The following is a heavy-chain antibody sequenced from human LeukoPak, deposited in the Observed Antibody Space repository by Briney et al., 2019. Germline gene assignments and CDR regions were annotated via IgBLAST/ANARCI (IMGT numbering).Heavy chain of an antibody. CDR3: AKPVVDTAIGDAFDI. CDR1: GFTFSSYG. Sequence: GGSLRLSCAASGFTFSSYGMHWVRQAPGKGLEWVAVISYDGSNKYYADSVKGRFTISRDNSKNTPYLQMNSLRAEDTAVYYCAKPVVDTAIGDAFDIWGQGTMVTVSS. V-gene: IGHV3-30*18. CDR2: ISYDGSNK. D-gene: IGHD5-18*01. J-gene: IGHJ3*02.